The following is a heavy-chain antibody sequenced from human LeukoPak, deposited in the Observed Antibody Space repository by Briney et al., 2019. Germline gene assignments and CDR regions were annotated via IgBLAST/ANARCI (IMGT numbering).Heavy chain of an antibody. CDR1: GFTFSDSA. CDR2: ISSDGFNK. J-gene: IGHJ4*02. Sequence: PGGSLRLSCAASGFTFSDSALHWVRQAPGKGLEWVAVISSDGFNKYYADSVEGRCSISRDNHNNTMYLQMSSLRVEDTAVYYCAKALSMTTVGYLQHWGQGTLVTVSS. D-gene: IGHD4-17*01. V-gene: IGHV3-30*18. CDR3: AKALSMTTVGYLQH.